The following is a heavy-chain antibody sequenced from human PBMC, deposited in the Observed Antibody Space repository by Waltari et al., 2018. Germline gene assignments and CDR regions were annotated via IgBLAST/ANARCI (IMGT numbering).Heavy chain of an antibody. CDR3: ARLSVFWSGYYGYYYYNGMDV. V-gene: IGHV4-34*01. Sequence: QVQLQQWGAGLLKPSEPLSLTCAVYCGSFSGYYLSWIRQPPGNGLEWIGEINHSGSTNYNPSLKSRVTISVDTSKNQFSLKLSSVTAADTAVYYCARLSVFWSGYYGYYYYNGMDVWGQGTTVTVSS. CDR1: CGSFSGYY. J-gene: IGHJ6*02. CDR2: INHSGST. D-gene: IGHD3-3*01.